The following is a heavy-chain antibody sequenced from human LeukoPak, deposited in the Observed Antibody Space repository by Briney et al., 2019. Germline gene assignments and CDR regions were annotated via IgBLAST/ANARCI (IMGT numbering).Heavy chain of an antibody. CDR1: GYTFTGYY. J-gene: IGHJ4*02. CDR3: ARSYCGGDCYWTINY. CDR2: INPNTGVT. V-gene: IGHV1-2*02. D-gene: IGHD2-21*02. Sequence: ASVKVSCKASGYTFTGYYMHWVRQAPGQGLTWMGWINPNTGVTNYAQKFQGRVTMTRATSINTAYMELDRLTSDDTAIYYCARSYCGGDCYWTINYWGQGTLVTVSS.